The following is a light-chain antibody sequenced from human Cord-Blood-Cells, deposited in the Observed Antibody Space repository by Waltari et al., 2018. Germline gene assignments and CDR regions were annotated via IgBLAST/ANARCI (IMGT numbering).Light chain of an antibody. Sequence: DIQMTQSPSSLYASVGDRGTITCQASQDISNYLHWYQQKPGKAPKLLIYDASNLETGVPSRFSGSGSGTDFTFTISSLQPEDIATYYCQQYDNLPITFGQGTRLEIK. CDR1: QDISNY. V-gene: IGKV1-33*01. CDR2: DAS. J-gene: IGKJ5*01. CDR3: QQYDNLPIT.